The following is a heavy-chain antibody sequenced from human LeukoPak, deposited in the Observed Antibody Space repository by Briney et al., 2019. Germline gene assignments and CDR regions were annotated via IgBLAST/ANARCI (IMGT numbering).Heavy chain of an antibody. D-gene: IGHD1-7*01. V-gene: IGHV3-7*01. CDR3: ARDSSGTTFDY. CDR2: ISHDGSEK. CDR1: GFTFSSYW. Sequence: GGSLRLSCAASGFTFSSYWMSWVRQAPGKGLEWVGQISHDGSEKYYGDSVRGRFTFSRDNAKNSLYLQMNSLRAEDTTVYYCARDSSGTTFDYWGQGTLVTVSS. J-gene: IGHJ4*02.